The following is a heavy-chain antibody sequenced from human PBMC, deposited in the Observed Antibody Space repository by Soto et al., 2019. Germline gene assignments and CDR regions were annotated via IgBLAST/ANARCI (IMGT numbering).Heavy chain of an antibody. CDR2: IKQDGSEK. D-gene: IGHD5-18*01. CDR3: ARDWAVDTAMGKYYYYGMDV. CDR1: GFTFSSYW. Sequence: EVQLVESGGGLVQPGGSLRLSCAASGFTFSSYWMSWVRQAPGKGLEWVANIKQDGSEKYYVDSVKGRFTISRENAKNCPYLQMNRLRAEDTAVYYCARDWAVDTAMGKYYYYGMDVWGQGATVTVSS. J-gene: IGHJ6*02. V-gene: IGHV3-7*01.